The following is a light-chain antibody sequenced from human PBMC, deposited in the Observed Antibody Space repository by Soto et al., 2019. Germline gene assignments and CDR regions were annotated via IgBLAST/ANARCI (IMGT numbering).Light chain of an antibody. V-gene: IGKV3-20*01. CDR3: HQYGSVPLT. J-gene: IGKJ4*01. Sequence: EIVLTQSPGTLSLSPGERATLSCRASQSVSTSYLAWYQQKPGQAPRLLIYGASSRATGIPDRFSGSGSGADLNLTISRLEPEDFAVYYCHQYGSVPLTFGGGTKVEIK. CDR2: GAS. CDR1: QSVSTSY.